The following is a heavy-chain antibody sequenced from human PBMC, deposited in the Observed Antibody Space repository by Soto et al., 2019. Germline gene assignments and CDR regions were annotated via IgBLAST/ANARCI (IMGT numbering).Heavy chain of an antibody. Sequence: ESGGGVVQPGRSLRLSCAVSGFTYSSYGMHWVRQAPGKGLEWVAVIWYDGSNKYYADSVKGRFIISRDDSKNTLSLQMNSLRAEDKAVYYCARDSAWLFDSWGQGTLVNVSS. CDR2: IWYDGSNK. J-gene: IGHJ4*02. CDR1: GFTYSSYG. CDR3: ARDSAWLFDS. D-gene: IGHD5-12*01. V-gene: IGHV3-33*01.